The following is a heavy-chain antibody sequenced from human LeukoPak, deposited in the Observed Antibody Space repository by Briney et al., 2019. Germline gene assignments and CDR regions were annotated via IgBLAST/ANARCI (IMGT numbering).Heavy chain of an antibody. D-gene: IGHD3-10*01. CDR2: INTDGSST. CDR3: ARDGTLGEYFDY. CDR1: GFTFSSYW. Sequence: GGSLRLSCAASGFTFSSYWMHWVRQAPGKGLVWVSRINTDGSSTSYADSVKGRFTISRDNTKNTLYLQMNSLRAEDTAVYYCARDGTLGEYFDYWGQGTLVTVSS. V-gene: IGHV3-74*01. J-gene: IGHJ4*02.